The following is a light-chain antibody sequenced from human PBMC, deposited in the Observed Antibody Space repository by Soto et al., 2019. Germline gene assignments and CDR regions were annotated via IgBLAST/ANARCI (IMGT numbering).Light chain of an antibody. CDR2: DAS. CDR3: QPRSNWPRT. Sequence: EIVLTQSPATLSLSPGERATLSCRASQSVSSYLAWYQQKPGQAPRLLIYDASSRATGIPARFSGSGSGTDFTLTISSLEPEDFAVYYCQPRSNWPRTFGQGTK. J-gene: IGKJ1*01. CDR1: QSVSSY. V-gene: IGKV3-11*01.